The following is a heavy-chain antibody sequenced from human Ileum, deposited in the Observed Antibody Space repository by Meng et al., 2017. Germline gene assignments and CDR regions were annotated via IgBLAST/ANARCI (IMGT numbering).Heavy chain of an antibody. D-gene: IGHD6-19*01. CDR3: ARQEQWLVRGRTDY. CDR1: GGSITSGTYY. V-gene: IGHV4-39*01. J-gene: IGHJ4*02. Sequence: QLRMQESGPGLVKPPETLSLTCTVSGGSITSGTYYWVWIRQPPGKGLEWIGSIYYSGNTYYNPSLKSRVTISVDTSKNQFSLKVISVTAADTAVYFCARQEQWLVRGRTDYWGQGTLVTVSS. CDR2: IYYSGNT.